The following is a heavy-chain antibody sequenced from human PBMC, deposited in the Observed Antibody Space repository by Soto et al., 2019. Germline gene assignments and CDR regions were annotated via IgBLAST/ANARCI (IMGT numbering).Heavy chain of an antibody. CDR3: ATGPEYYYGMDV. J-gene: IGHJ6*02. CDR1: GGSISSYY. D-gene: IGHD3-10*01. Sequence: SETLSLTCTVSGGSISSYYWSWIRQPPGKGLEWIGYIYYSGSTNYNPSLKSRVTISVDTSKNQFSLKLSSVTAADTAVYYWATGPEYYYGMDVWGQGTTVTVSS. V-gene: IGHV4-59*01. CDR2: IYYSGST.